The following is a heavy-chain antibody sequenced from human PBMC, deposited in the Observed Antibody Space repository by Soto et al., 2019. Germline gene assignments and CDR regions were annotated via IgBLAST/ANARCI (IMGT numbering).Heavy chain of an antibody. D-gene: IGHD3-22*01. CDR3: ARATFLRKGYYDATDYYYFGQ. J-gene: IGHJ4*02. Sequence: QLQLQESGSGLVKPSQTLSLTCAVSGGSISSGGFSWSWIRQSPGKGLELIGYISYSGSTYYNPSLKSRVIRSVDRYKNEFSLRLSSVTAADTAVYYCARATFLRKGYYDATDYYYFGQWGQGILVNVSS. CDR2: ISYSGST. V-gene: IGHV4-30-2*06. CDR1: GGSISSGGFS.